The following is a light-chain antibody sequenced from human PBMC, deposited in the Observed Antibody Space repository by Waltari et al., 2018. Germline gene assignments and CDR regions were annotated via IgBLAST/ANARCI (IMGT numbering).Light chain of an antibody. J-gene: IGLJ3*02. V-gene: IGLV2-14*01. Sequence: QSALTQPASVSASPGQSITISCTGTSSDVRGYNYVSWYQQHPGNAPKLMIYDVSKRPSGVSNRFSGSKSGNTASLTISGLQAEDEADYYCSSYTSSSTWVFGGGTKLTVL. CDR3: SSYTSSSTWV. CDR1: SSDVRGYNY. CDR2: DVS.